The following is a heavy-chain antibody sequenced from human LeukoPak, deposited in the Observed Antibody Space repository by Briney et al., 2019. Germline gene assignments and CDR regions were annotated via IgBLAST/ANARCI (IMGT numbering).Heavy chain of an antibody. CDR2: IYYSGST. J-gene: IGHJ5*02. CDR3: ARDRGVATTHLRWFDP. V-gene: IGHV4-59*01. D-gene: IGHD5-12*01. Sequence: SETLSLTCTVSGGSISSYYWSWIRQPPGKGLEWIGYIYYSGSTNYNPSLKSRVTISVDTSKNQFSLKLSSVTAADTAVYYCARDRGVATTHLRWFDPWGQGTLATVSS. CDR1: GGSISSYY.